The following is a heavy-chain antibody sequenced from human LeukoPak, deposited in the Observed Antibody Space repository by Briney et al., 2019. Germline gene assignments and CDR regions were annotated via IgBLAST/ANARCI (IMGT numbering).Heavy chain of an antibody. CDR2: IKSDGSDT. J-gene: IGHJ4*02. Sequence: GGSLRLSCAASGFTFSTYWMHWVRQAPGEGLVWVSRIKSDGSDTSYADSVKGRFTISRDNAKNTLYLQMNSLRAEDTAVYYCAKYEDFWSGYYDYWGQGTLVTVSS. CDR3: AKYEDFWSGYYDY. V-gene: IGHV3-74*01. D-gene: IGHD3-3*01. CDR1: GFTFSTYW.